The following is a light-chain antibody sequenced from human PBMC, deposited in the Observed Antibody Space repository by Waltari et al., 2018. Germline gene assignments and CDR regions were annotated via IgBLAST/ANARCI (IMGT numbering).Light chain of an antibody. CDR3: QVWDSGSAHQV. V-gene: IGLV3-21*04. CDR2: YDT. J-gene: IGLJ3*02. CDR1: NIGIKS. Sequence: SYVLTQPPSVSVAPGETARITCGGNNIGIKSVRWFQQKPGQAPVLVIYYDTDRPSGVPERSSGSNSGNTATLTISRVEAGDEADYYCQVWDSGSAHQVFGGGTKVTVL.